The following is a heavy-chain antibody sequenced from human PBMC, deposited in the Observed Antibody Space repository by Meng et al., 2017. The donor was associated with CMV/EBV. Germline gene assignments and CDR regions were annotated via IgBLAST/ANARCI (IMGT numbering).Heavy chain of an antibody. J-gene: IGHJ6*02. V-gene: IGHV4-59*01. CDR1: GGSISSYY. CDR3: AREGSFDGEFSHYYYGMDV. Sequence: SETLSLTCTVSGGSISSYYWNWIRRPPGKGLEWIGYIYYSGSTNYNPSLKSRVTISVDTSKNQFSLKLSSVTAADTAVYYCAREGSFDGEFSHYYYGMDVWGQGTTVTVSS. D-gene: IGHD3-10*01. CDR2: IYYSGST.